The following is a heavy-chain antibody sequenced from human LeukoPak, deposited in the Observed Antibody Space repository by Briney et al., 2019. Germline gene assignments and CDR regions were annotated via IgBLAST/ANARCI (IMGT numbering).Heavy chain of an antibody. Sequence: PSETLSLTCAVYGGSFSGYYWSWIRQPPGKGLGWVANIRQDGSDKYYVDSVKGRFTISRDNAKNSLYLQMNSLRAEDTAVYYCARDGGSAIPFDYWGQGTLVTVSS. CDR2: IRQDGSDK. CDR3: ARDGGSAIPFDY. CDR1: GGSFSGYY. V-gene: IGHV3-7*01. J-gene: IGHJ4*02.